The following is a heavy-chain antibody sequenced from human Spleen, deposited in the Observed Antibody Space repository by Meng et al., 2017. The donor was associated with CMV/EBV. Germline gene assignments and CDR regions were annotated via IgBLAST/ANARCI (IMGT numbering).Heavy chain of an antibody. CDR3: AKGDVAGGY. CDR2: IRVSAIST. D-gene: IGHD3-10*02. CDR1: GFTFSSYA. V-gene: IGHV3-23*01. J-gene: IGHJ4*02. Sequence: GESLKISCAASGFTFSSYAMHWVRQAPGKGLQWVSTIRVSAISTYYADSVKGRFTISRDNSKNTLYLQMNSLRAEDTAVYYCAKGDVAGGYWGQGTLVTVSS.